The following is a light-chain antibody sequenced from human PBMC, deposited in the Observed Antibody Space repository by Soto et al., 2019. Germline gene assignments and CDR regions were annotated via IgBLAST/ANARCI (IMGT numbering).Light chain of an antibody. CDR2: ATS. V-gene: IGKV3-15*01. J-gene: IGKJ4*01. Sequence: EIVVTQSPATLSVSPGERATLSCRASQSVGNNFAWYQQKPCQAPRLLIFATSTRATGVPARFSGSGSGTEFTLTISSLQSEDFAVYYCQQYGDWPLTFGGGAKVEIE. CDR1: QSVGNN. CDR3: QQYGDWPLT.